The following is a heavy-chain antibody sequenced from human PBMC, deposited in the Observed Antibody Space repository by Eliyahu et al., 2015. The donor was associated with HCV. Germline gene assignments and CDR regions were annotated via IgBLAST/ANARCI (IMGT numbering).Heavy chain of an antibody. D-gene: IGHD3-10*01. V-gene: IGHV4-61*02. Sequence: QPAGKGLEWIGRIYTSGSTNYNPSLKSRVTISVDTSKNQFSLKLSSVTAADTAVYYCARARRGYYYYGMDVWGQGTTVTVSS. CDR3: ARARRGYYYYGMDV. CDR2: IYTSGST. J-gene: IGHJ6*02.